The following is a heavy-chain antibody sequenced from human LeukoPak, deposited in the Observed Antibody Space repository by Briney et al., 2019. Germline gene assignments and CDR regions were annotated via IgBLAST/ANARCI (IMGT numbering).Heavy chain of an antibody. D-gene: IGHD2-15*01. CDR3: ASEVEVVAAIVVY. CDR1: GYTFTSYA. CDR2: INAGNGNT. J-gene: IGHJ4*02. V-gene: IGHV1-3*01. Sequence: GASVKVSCKASGYTFTSYAMHWVRQAPGQRLEWMGWINAGNGNTKYSQKFQGRVTITGDTSASTAYMELSSLRSEDTAVYYCASEVEVVAAIVVYWGQGTLVTVSS.